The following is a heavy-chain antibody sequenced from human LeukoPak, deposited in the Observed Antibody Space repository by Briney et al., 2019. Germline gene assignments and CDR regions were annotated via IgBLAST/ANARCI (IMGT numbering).Heavy chain of an antibody. Sequence: ASVKVSCKVSGYTLTELSMHWVRQAPGKGLEWMGGFDPEDGETIYAQKFQGRVTMTEDTSTDTAYMELSSLRSEDTAVYYCARDGGWDQRGYDAFDIWGQGTMVTVSS. J-gene: IGHJ3*02. V-gene: IGHV1-24*01. CDR2: FDPEDGET. CDR3: ARDGGWDQRGYDAFDI. D-gene: IGHD1-26*01. CDR1: GYTLTELS.